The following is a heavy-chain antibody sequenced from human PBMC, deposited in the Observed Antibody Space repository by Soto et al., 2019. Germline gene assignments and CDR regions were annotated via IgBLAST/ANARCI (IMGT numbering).Heavy chain of an antibody. CDR3: ARENDAFDI. CDR1: GYTFTGYY. V-gene: IGHV1-2*02. Sequence: QVQLVQSGAEVKKPGASVKVSCQASGYTFTGYYIHWVRQAPGQGLEWMAWVNPNSGGTKYTQKFQGRVTITRDTSISTAYMELSRLRSDDTAVYYCARENDAFDIWGQGTMVTVSS. CDR2: VNPNSGGT. J-gene: IGHJ3*02.